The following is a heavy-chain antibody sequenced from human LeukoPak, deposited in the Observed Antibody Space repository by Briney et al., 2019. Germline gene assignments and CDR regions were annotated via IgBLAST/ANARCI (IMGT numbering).Heavy chain of an antibody. V-gene: IGHV3-33*01. D-gene: IGHD1-26*01. CDR2: IWYDGSNK. J-gene: IGHJ4*02. CDR1: GFTFSSYG. CDR3: ARSGQWEALDY. Sequence: GGSLRLSCAASGFTFSSYGMHWVRQAPGKGLEWVAVIWYDGSNKYYADSVKGRFTISRDNSKNTLYLQMNSLRAEDTAAYYCARSGQWEALDYWGQGTLVTVSS.